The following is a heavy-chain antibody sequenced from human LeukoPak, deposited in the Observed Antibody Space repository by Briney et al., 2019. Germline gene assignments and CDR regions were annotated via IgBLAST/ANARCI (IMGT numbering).Heavy chain of an antibody. D-gene: IGHD3-10*01. Sequence: PGRSLRLSCAASGFTFSSYAMHWVRQAPGKGLEWVAVISYDGSNKYYADSVKGRFTISRDNSKNTLYLQMNSLRAEDTAVYYCAKDLVSGYYYGSERGFDPWGQGTLVTVSS. V-gene: IGHV3-30*04. CDR1: GFTFSSYA. J-gene: IGHJ5*02. CDR2: ISYDGSNK. CDR3: AKDLVSGYYYGSERGFDP.